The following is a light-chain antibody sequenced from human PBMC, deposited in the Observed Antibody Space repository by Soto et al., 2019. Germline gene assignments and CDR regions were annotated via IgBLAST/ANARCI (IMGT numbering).Light chain of an antibody. V-gene: IGKV3-15*01. CDR3: QQRSNWPPVT. CDR2: AAS. Sequence: EIVMTQSPGTLSVSPGERATLSCRASQGIGTNLAWYQQRPGQAPRLLIYAASSRATDIPARFTGRGSGTEFTLTISGLQSEDFAVYFCQQRSNWPPVTFGGGTKVEIK. CDR1: QGIGTN. J-gene: IGKJ4*01.